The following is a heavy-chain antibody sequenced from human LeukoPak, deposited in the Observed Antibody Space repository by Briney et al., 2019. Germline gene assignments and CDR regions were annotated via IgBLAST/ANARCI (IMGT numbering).Heavy chain of an antibody. V-gene: IGHV1-2*02. CDR1: GYTFTGYY. CDR2: INPNSGGT. Sequence: ASVKVSCKASGYTFTGYYMHWVRQAPGQGLEWMGWINPNSGGTNYAQKFQGRVTMTRDTSISTAYMELSRLRSDDTAVYYCARGEVDKPAHIVVVTARNWFDPWGQGTLVTVSS. D-gene: IGHD2-21*02. J-gene: IGHJ5*02. CDR3: ARGEVDKPAHIVVVTARNWFDP.